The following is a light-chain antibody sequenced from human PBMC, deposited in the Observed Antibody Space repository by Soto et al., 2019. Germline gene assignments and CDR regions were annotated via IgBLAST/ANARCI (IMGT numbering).Light chain of an antibody. J-gene: IGKJ3*01. CDR3: LPYSASAL. V-gene: IGKV3-20*01. Sequence: ESVLTQSPGTLSLSPGERATLSCRASQSVSDMYLAWYQQKPGQAPRLLIYASNRATGIPDRFSGSGSGTGFTLTSSRLEPEDFAVYYCLPYSASALFGPWTNVEIK. CDR1: QSVSDMY. CDR2: AS.